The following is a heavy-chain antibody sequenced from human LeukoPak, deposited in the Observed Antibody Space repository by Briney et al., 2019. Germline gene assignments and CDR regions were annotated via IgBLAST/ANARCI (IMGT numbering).Heavy chain of an antibody. CDR3: ARVTGGYFDWLLSGGYFDY. CDR1: GYTFTSYD. Sequence: ASVKVSCKASGYTFTSYDINWVRQATGQGLEWMGWMNPNSGNTGYAQKFRGRVTMTRNTSISTAYMELSSLRSEDTAVYYCARVTGGYFDWLLSGGYFDYWGQGTLVTVSS. CDR2: MNPNSGNT. V-gene: IGHV1-8*01. J-gene: IGHJ4*02. D-gene: IGHD3-9*01.